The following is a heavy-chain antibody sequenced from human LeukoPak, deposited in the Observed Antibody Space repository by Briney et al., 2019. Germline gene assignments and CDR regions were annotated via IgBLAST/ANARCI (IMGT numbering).Heavy chain of an antibody. CDR2: IWYDGSNK. CDR3: LRHSGTYS. J-gene: IGHJ4*02. CDR1: GFTLSSYG. V-gene: IGHV3-33*01. D-gene: IGHD1-26*01. Sequence: GKSLRLSCAASGFTLSSYGMHWVRQAPGKGLEWVALIWYDGSNKYYADSVKGRFTISRDNSKNTLYLQMNSLRAEDTAIYYCLRHSGTYSWGQGTLVTVAS.